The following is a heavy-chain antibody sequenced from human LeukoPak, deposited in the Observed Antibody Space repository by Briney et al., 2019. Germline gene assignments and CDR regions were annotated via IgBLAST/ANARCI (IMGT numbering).Heavy chain of an antibody. D-gene: IGHD1-14*01. Sequence: GSLRLSCAASGFSFSSYAMTWVRQAPGKGLEWVSVISDSGGSTYYADSVKGRFTSSRDNAKNTLSLEMNSLGDEDTAVYYCSRDFNGRNDFWGQGTLVTVSS. J-gene: IGHJ4*02. CDR2: ISDSGGST. CDR3: SRDFNGRNDF. CDR1: GFSFSSYA. V-gene: IGHV3-23*01.